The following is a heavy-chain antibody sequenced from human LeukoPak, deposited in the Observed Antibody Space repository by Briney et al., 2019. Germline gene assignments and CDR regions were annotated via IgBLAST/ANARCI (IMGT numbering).Heavy chain of an antibody. CDR3: AIGVAIDY. Sequence: SETLSLTCAVYGGSSSGYYWTWIRQPPGKGLEWTGEINDSGSSDYNPSLKSRVTISVDTSKDQFSLKLSSVTAADTAVYYCAIGVAIDYWGQGTLVTVSS. D-gene: IGHD3-3*01. CDR2: INDSGSS. V-gene: IGHV4-34*01. J-gene: IGHJ4*02. CDR1: GGSSSGYY.